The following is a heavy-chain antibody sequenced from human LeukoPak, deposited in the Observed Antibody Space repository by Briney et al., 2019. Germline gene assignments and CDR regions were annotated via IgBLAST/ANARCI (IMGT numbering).Heavy chain of an antibody. J-gene: IGHJ4*02. CDR3: ARSSGTGTFSY. CDR2: IYYSGST. Sequence: PSETLSLTCTVSGGSISSGGYYWSWIRQHPGKGLEWIGYIYYSGSTYYNPSLKSRVTISVDTSKNQFSLKMSSVTAADTAVYYCARSSGTGTFSYWGQGTLVTVSS. V-gene: IGHV4-31*03. CDR1: GGSISSGGYY. D-gene: IGHD6-25*01.